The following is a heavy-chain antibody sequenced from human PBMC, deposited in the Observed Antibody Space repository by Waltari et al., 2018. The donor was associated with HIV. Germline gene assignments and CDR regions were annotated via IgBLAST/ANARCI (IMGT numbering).Heavy chain of an antibody. CDR3: AKGLYSNYDFDS. CDR2: VSGRGGNT. Sequence: EVQLVQSGGGLVQPGGSLRLSCAASGFTFSSYTMSWFRQAPGKGLEWVSAVSGRGGNTYYADSVRGRFSISRDNSNFTLSLQMNSLRVEDTAVYYCAKGLYSNYDFDSWGQGTLVTVSS. J-gene: IGHJ4*02. CDR1: GFTFSSYT. V-gene: IGHV3-23*04. D-gene: IGHD4-4*01.